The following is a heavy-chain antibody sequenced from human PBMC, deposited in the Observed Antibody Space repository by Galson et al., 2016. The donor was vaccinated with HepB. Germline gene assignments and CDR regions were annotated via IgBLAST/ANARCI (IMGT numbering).Heavy chain of an antibody. Sequence: SLRLSCAGSGFTVSNNYMRWVRQAPGKGLEWVSLIYSGGSTYYADSVKGRFTISRDSSKNTLYLQMNSLRAEDTAVYYCARNRHCSGGSCYGAWGHGTLVTVSS. CDR1: GFTVSNNY. CDR3: ARNRHCSGGSCYGA. D-gene: IGHD2-15*01. CDR2: IYSGGST. V-gene: IGHV3-66*01. J-gene: IGHJ5*01.